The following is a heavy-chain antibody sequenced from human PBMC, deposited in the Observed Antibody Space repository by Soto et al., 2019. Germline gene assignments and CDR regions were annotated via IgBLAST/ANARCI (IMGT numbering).Heavy chain of an antibody. D-gene: IGHD3-3*01. Sequence: SETLSLTCAVSSGSISSSNWWSWVRQPPGKGLEWIGEIYHSGSTNYNPSLKSRVTISVDKSKNQFSLKLSSVTAADTAVYYCARAGSRLLEWLGYDAFDIWGQGTMVTVSS. CDR1: SGSISSSNW. V-gene: IGHV4-4*02. J-gene: IGHJ3*02. CDR2: IYHSGST. CDR3: ARAGSRLLEWLGYDAFDI.